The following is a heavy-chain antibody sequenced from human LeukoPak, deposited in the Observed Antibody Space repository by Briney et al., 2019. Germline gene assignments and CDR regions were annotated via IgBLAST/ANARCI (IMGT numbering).Heavy chain of an antibody. V-gene: IGHV4-61*02. CDR1: GGSISSGSYY. CDR3: ARDRAARHLTDGYMDV. D-gene: IGHD6-6*01. Sequence: SQTLSLTCTVSGGSISSGSYYWSWIRQPAGKGLEWIGRIYTSGSTNYNPSLKSRVTISVDTSKNQFSLKLSSVTAADTAVYYCARDRAARHLTDGYMDVWGKGTTVTVSS. CDR2: IYTSGST. J-gene: IGHJ6*03.